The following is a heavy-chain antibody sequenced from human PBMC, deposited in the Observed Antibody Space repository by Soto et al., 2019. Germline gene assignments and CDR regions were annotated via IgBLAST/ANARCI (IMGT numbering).Heavy chain of an antibody. V-gene: IGHV4-4*08. D-gene: IGHD5-18*01. Sequence: SETLSLTCTVSGDSISSYYWTWIRQPPGKGLEWMGYIHYTWSTNYNPSLKSRVTMSVDTSKNQFSLKLDSVTAADTAVYYCARDLDTATYFDYWGHGTLVTVSS. CDR2: IHYTWST. J-gene: IGHJ4*01. CDR1: GDSISSYY. CDR3: ARDLDTATYFDY.